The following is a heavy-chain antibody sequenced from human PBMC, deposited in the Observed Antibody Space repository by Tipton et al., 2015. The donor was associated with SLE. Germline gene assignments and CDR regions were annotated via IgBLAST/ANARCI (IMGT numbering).Heavy chain of an antibody. CDR2: ISYDGSNK. V-gene: IGHV3-30*03. J-gene: IGHJ5*02. CDR1: GFTFSSYG. D-gene: IGHD5-24*01. Sequence: SLRLSCAASGFTFSSYGMHWVRQAPGKGLEWVAVISYDGSNKYYADSVKGRFTISRDNSKNTLYLQMNSLRAEDTALYYCARDGPEMTGNWFDPWGQGTLVTVSS. CDR3: ARDGPEMTGNWFDP.